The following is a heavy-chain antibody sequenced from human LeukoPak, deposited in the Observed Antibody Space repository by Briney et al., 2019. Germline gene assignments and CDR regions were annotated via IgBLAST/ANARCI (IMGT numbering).Heavy chain of an antibody. CDR1: GFTFSDYY. CDR3: AKAFAFVGANFFDY. D-gene: IGHD1-26*01. V-gene: IGHV3-11*01. CDR2: ISSSGSTI. J-gene: IGHJ4*02. Sequence: PGGSLRLSCVASGFTFSDYYMSWIRQAPGKGLEWVSYISSSGSTIYDADSVKGRFTISRDNAKNSLYLQMNSLRAEDAAIYYCAKAFAFVGANFFDYWGQGTLVTVSS.